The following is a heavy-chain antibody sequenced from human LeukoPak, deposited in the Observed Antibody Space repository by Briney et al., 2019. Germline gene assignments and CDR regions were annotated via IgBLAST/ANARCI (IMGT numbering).Heavy chain of an antibody. D-gene: IGHD6-19*01. J-gene: IGHJ3*02. CDR2: ISGGGST. CDR1: GFTFSSYA. Sequence: GGSLRLSCAASGFTFSSYAMSWVRQAPGKGLEWVSAISGGGSTYYADSVKGRFTISRDKYKNTLYLQMDSLRAEDTAVYYCAKYRANSGWDTFDIWGQETMVTVS. CDR3: AKYRANSGWDTFDI. V-gene: IGHV3-23*01.